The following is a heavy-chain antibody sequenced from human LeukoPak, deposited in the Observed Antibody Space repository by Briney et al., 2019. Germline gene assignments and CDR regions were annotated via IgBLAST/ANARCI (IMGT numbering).Heavy chain of an antibody. J-gene: IGHJ6*02. D-gene: IGHD3-9*01. V-gene: IGHV3-74*01. CDR2: INGDGRNI. CDR3: TRDLMDYDVSTGLHHYYMDV. CDR1: GFTFSSYW. Sequence: GGSLRLSCVASGFTFSSYWMHWVRQDPRKGLVWVPRINGDGRNINYADSVRGRFTISRDNAKNTLYLQMNTLRVEDTAVYYCTRDLMDYDVSTGLHHYYMDVWGQGTTVTVSS.